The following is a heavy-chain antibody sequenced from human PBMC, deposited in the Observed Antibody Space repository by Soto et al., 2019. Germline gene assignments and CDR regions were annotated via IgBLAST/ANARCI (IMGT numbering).Heavy chain of an antibody. CDR3: AKGGSSSYYYYYMDV. J-gene: IGHJ6*03. Sequence: GGSLRLSCAASGFTFSSYAMSWVRQAPGKGLEWVSAISGSGGSTYYADSVKGRFTISRDNSKNTLYLQMNSLRAEDTAVYYCAKGGSSSYYYYYMDVWGKGTTVTVSS. V-gene: IGHV3-23*01. CDR2: ISGSGGST. CDR1: GFTFSSYA. D-gene: IGHD6-6*01.